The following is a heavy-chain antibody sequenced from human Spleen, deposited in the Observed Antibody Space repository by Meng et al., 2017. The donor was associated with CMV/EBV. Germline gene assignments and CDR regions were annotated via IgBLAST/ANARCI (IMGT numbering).Heavy chain of an antibody. V-gene: IGHV4-59*01. CDR3: ARDALNRKRFDY. D-gene: IGHD2/OR15-2a*01. CDR2: IYYSGST. Sequence: GSLRLSCTVSGGSMSGYYWSWIRQPPGKGLEWIGYIYYSGSTNYNPSLKSRVTISVDTSKNQFSLKLSSVTAADTAVYYCARDALNRKRFDYWGQGTLVTVSS. J-gene: IGHJ4*02. CDR1: GGSMSGYY.